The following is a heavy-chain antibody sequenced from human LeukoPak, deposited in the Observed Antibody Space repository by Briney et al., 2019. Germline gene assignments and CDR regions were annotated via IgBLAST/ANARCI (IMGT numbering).Heavy chain of an antibody. V-gene: IGHV3-48*01. CDR1: GFTFSSYS. Sequence: EGSLRLSCAASGFTFSSYSMNWVRQAPGKGLEWVSYISSSSSTIYYADSVKGRFTISRDNAKNSLYLQMNSLRAEDTAVYYCARDKAAAGTPYYFDYWGQGTLVTVSS. D-gene: IGHD6-13*01. J-gene: IGHJ4*02. CDR3: ARDKAAAGTPYYFDY. CDR2: ISSSSSTI.